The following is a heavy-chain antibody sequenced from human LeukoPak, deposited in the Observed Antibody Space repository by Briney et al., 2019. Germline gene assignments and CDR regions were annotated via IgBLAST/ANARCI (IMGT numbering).Heavy chain of an antibody. Sequence: ETLSLTCTVSGGSISSYYWSWIRQPPGKGLEWVANIKQDGTEKYSVDSVKGRFAISRDNAKSSLFLQMNSLRAEDSAVYYCARVALSRVAFDIWGQGTIVTVSS. J-gene: IGHJ3*02. CDR3: ARVALSRVAFDI. V-gene: IGHV3-7*01. D-gene: IGHD3-10*01. CDR1: GGSISSYY. CDR2: IKQDGTEK.